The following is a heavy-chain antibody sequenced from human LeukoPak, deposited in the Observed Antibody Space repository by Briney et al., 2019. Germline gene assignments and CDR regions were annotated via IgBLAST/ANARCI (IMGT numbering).Heavy chain of an antibody. Sequence: GGSLRLSCAASGFTFSDYYMSWVRQAPGKGLEWVSYISSSGGTIYYAESVKGRVTISRDNAKNSLYLQMNSLRADDTAVYYCATEITPSYYMDVWGKGPTVTVSS. D-gene: IGHD5-24*01. CDR3: ATEITPSYYMDV. CDR2: ISSSGGTI. CDR1: GFTFSDYY. J-gene: IGHJ6*03. V-gene: IGHV3-11*01.